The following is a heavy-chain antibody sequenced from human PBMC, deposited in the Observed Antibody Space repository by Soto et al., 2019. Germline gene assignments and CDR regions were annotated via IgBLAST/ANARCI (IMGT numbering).Heavy chain of an antibody. J-gene: IGHJ3*01. D-gene: IGHD1-26*01. V-gene: IGHV3-74*01. CDR1: GFTFSYYW. Sequence: DVQLVESGGGSVQPGGSLSLSCAATGFTFSYYWMHWVRQAPGKGLVWVSRIHSDGSSTTAADSVKGRFTISRDNAKNTLYLQMNSLRAEDTAVYYCARGQWGAFDLWGQGTMVTVAS. CDR3: ARGQWGAFDL. CDR2: IHSDGSST.